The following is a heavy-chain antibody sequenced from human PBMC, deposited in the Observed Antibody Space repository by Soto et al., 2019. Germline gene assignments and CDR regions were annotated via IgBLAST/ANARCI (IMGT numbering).Heavy chain of an antibody. J-gene: IGHJ6*02. D-gene: IGHD5-12*01. Sequence: PSETLSLTCTISCGAISSYYWSWIRQTPWKGLEWIGYVYFSGSTNYNPSLKSRVLISIDTSQNQFSLKLNSVTAADTAVYYCTLDLDIGHRGYGQSNVWVQGKTV. CDR3: TLDLDIGHRGYGQSNV. V-gene: IGHV4-59*01. CDR1: CGAISSYY. CDR2: VYFSGST.